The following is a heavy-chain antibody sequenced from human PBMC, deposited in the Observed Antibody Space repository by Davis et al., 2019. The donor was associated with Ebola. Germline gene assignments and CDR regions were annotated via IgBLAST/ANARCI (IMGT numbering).Heavy chain of an antibody. D-gene: IGHD5-24*01. J-gene: IGHJ4*02. CDR1: GYTFTGYY. CDR2: INPNSGGT. V-gene: IGHV1-2*04. CDR3: ARLDWRDGYLYYFDY. Sequence: ASVKVSCKASGYTFTGYYMHWVRQAPGQGLEWMGWINPNSGGTNYAQKFQGWVTMTRDTSISTAYMELRSLRSDDTAVYYCARLDWRDGYLYYFDYWGQGTLVTVSS.